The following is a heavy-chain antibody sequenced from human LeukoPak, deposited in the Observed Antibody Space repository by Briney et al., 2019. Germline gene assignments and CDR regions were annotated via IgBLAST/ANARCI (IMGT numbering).Heavy chain of an antibody. CDR1: GITFSSSA. D-gene: IGHD6-19*01. CDR2: ISGSGDNT. Sequence: GGSLRLSCAASGITFSSSAMGWVRQAPGKGLEWLSTISGSGDNTYYADSVKGRFTVSRDNSKNTLYLQMNSLRAEDTAVYYCGARPPIGVGGPFDYWGQGTLVTVSS. CDR3: GARPPIGVGGPFDY. J-gene: IGHJ4*02. V-gene: IGHV3-23*01.